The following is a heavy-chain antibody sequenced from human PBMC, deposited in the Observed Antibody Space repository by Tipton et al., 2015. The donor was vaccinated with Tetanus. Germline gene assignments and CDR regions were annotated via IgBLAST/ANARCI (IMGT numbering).Heavy chain of an antibody. CDR3: ARVLRYSTSGGWDDAFDI. J-gene: IGHJ3*02. V-gene: IGHV4-4*07. CDR1: GGSMDGFY. Sequence: TLSLTCTVSGGSMDGFYWSWIRQSAGKGLEWIGRVYRSGVTTYNPSLKSRVTMSMDASRNQFSLTLTSATLADTAVYYCARVLRYSTSGGWDDAFDIWGQGILVTVSS. CDR2: VYRSGVT. D-gene: IGHD2-8*02.